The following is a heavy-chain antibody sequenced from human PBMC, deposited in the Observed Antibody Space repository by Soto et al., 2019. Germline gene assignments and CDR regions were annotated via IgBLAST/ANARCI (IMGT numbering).Heavy chain of an antibody. D-gene: IGHD6-13*01. CDR1: GYSFTSYW. CDR3: ATRIAAAGSYYYYGMDV. V-gene: IGHV5-10-1*01. J-gene: IGHJ6*02. CDR2: IDPSDSYT. Sequence: PGESLKISCKGSGYSFTSYWISWVRQMPGKGLEWMGRIDPSDSYTNYSPSFQGHVTISADKSISTAYLQWSSLKASDTAMYYCATRIAAAGSYYYYGMDVWGQGTTVTVS.